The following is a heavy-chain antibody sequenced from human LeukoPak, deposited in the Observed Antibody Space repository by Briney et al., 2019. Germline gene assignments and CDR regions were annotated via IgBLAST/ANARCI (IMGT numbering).Heavy chain of an antibody. J-gene: IGHJ5*02. Sequence: PGGSLRLSCAASGFTFSSYSMNRVRQAPGKGLEWVSSISSSSSYIYYADSVKGRFTISRDNAKNSLYLQMNSLRAKDTAVYYCARLRWGFGENWFDPWGQGTLVTVSS. CDR3: ARLRWGFGENWFDP. CDR1: GFTFSSYS. D-gene: IGHD2-21*01. CDR2: ISSSSSYI. V-gene: IGHV3-21*01.